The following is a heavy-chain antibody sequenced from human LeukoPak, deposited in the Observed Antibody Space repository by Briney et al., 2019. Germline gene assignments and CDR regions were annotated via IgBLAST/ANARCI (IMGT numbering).Heavy chain of an antibody. V-gene: IGHV1-46*01. J-gene: IGHJ6*02. CDR3: AREDVVIVDAVRYYYYGMDV. D-gene: IGHD2/OR15-2a*01. Sequence: ASVKVSFKASGHNFISFYMHWVRQAAGQGLEWMGIINPSGGSTSYAQKFQDRVTMTRDTSTSTVYMELSSLKSEDTAVYYCAREDVVIVDAVRYYYYGMDVWGQGTTGTVSS. CDR1: GHNFISFY. CDR2: INPSGGST.